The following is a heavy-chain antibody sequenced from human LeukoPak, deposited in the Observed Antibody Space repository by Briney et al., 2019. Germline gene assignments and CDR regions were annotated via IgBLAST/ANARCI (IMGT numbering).Heavy chain of an antibody. V-gene: IGHV1-2*02. D-gene: IGHD6-13*01. CDR3: ARDRMGQQLGDYYYYMDV. Sequence: ASVKVSCKASGYTFTAYYMHWVRQAPGQGLEWMRWINPNSGGTNYAQKFQGRVTMTRDTSISTAYMELSRLRSDDTAVYYCARDRMGQQLGDYYYYMDVWGKGTTVTVSS. J-gene: IGHJ6*03. CDR2: INPNSGGT. CDR1: GYTFTAYY.